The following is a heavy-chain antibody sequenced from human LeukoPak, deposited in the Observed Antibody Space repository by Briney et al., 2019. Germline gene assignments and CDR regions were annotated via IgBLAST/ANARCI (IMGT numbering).Heavy chain of an antibody. V-gene: IGHV4-31*03. Sequence: PSETLSLTCTVSGGSISSGGYYWSWIRQHPGKGLEWIGYIYYSGSTYYNPSLKSRVTISVDTSKNQFSLKLSSVTAADTAVYYCARDTTGVDSYGIDYWGQGTLVTVSS. D-gene: IGHD5-18*01. CDR1: GGSISSGGYY. CDR2: IYYSGST. J-gene: IGHJ4*02. CDR3: ARDTTGVDSYGIDY.